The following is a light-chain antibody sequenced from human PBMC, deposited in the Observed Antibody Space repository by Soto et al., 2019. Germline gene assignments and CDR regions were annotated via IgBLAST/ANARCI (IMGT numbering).Light chain of an antibody. V-gene: IGKV3-20*01. Sequence: EIVLTQSPGTLSLSPGERATLSCRASQSVSSNFLAWYQQKPGQAPRLLIYAASSRATGIPGRFSGSGSGTGLTLTISRLEPEDFAVYYCQQYGSSPITFGQGTRLEIK. CDR3: QQYGSSPIT. CDR2: AAS. CDR1: QSVSSNF. J-gene: IGKJ5*01.